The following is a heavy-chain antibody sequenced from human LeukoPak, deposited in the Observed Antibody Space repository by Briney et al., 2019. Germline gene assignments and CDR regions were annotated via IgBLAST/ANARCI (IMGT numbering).Heavy chain of an antibody. D-gene: IGHD6-13*01. J-gene: IGHJ4*02. Sequence: GGSLRLSCAASGFTFSSYSMNWVRQAPGKGLEWVSYISSSSSTIYYADSVKGRFTISRDNSKNTLYLQMNSLRAEDTAVYYCAGAYSSGWYYFDYWGQGTLVTVSS. CDR1: GFTFSSYS. CDR2: ISSSSSTI. CDR3: AGAYSSGWYYFDY. V-gene: IGHV3-48*01.